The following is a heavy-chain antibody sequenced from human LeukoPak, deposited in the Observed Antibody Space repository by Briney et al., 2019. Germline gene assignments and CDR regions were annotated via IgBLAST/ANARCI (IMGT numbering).Heavy chain of an antibody. D-gene: IGHD3-22*01. CDR3: ARSRHSYDSSGFPHY. J-gene: IGHJ4*02. CDR2: INWNGVSR. V-gene: IGHV3-20*04. CDR1: GFNFDDYV. Sequence: GGSLRLSCAASGFNFDDYVMSWVRQAPGKGLEWVSGINWNGVSRGYADSVKGRFTISRDNAKNSLYLQMNSLRAEDTALYYCARSRHSYDSSGFPHYWGQGTLVTVSS.